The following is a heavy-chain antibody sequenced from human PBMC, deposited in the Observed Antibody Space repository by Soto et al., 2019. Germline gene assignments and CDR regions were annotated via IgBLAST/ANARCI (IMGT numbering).Heavy chain of an antibody. Sequence: EVQLVESGGGLVQPGRSLRLACAASGFTFDDYAMHWDRQAPGKGLEWVSGISWNSGSIGYADSVKGRFTISRDNAKNSLYLQMNSLRAEDTALYYCAKLGPISSSSGDYWGQGTLVTVSS. J-gene: IGHJ4*02. CDR1: GFTFDDYA. D-gene: IGHD6-6*01. CDR2: ISWNSGSI. V-gene: IGHV3-9*01. CDR3: AKLGPISSSSGDY.